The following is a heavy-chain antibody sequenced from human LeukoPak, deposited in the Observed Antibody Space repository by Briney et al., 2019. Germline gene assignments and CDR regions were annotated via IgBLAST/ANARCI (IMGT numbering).Heavy chain of an antibody. CDR3: ARGVVIAPQTFDY. V-gene: IGHV4-59*01. Sequence: SETLSLTCTVSGGSISSYYWSWIRQPPGKGLEWIGYYSGSTNYNPSLKSRVTISVDTSKNQFSLKLSSVTAADTAVYYCARGVVIAPQTFDYWSQGTLVTVSS. CDR1: GGSISSYY. D-gene: IGHD2-21*01. J-gene: IGHJ4*02. CDR2: YSGST.